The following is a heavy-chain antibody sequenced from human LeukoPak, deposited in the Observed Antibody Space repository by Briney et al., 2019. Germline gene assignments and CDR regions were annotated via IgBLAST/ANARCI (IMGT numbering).Heavy chain of an antibody. CDR2: LYYSGST. CDR1: GFTFSSYW. CDR3: AGSGWYGARGDY. V-gene: IGHV4-59*05. Sequence: GSLRLSCAASGFTFSSYWMSWVRQAPGKGLEWIGTLYYSGSTYFKPALKSRVTISVDTSKNQFSLKLTSVTAADTAVYYCAGSGWYGARGDYWGQGTLVTVSS. J-gene: IGHJ4*02. D-gene: IGHD6-19*01.